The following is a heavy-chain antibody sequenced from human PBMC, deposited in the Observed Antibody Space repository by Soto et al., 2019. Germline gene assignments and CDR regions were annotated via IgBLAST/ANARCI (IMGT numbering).Heavy chain of an antibody. D-gene: IGHD5-12*01. V-gene: IGHV3-30-3*01. J-gene: IGHJ4*02. CDR1: GFTFSNSA. CDR3: AREIVATIGFDH. Sequence: QVPLVESGGGVVQPGRSLRLSCAASGFTFSNSAMHWVRQAPGKELEWVTVISYDGSNKYYADSVKGRFTISRDNSKNTLDLQMNSLRAEDTAVYYCAREIVATIGFDHWGQGTLVTVSS. CDR2: ISYDGSNK.